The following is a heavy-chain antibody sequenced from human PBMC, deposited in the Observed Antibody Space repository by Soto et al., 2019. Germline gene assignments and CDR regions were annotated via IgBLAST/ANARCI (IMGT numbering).Heavy chain of an antibody. V-gene: IGHV3-23*04. J-gene: IGHJ4*02. D-gene: IGHD3-9*01. Sequence: DVQLVESGAGFVEPGGSLRDSCAASGVTFSRYTMGWVRQAPGKGLEWVSSVSGRGANTYYAVSVKGRVTISRDNSKDTLDLQMIILGGEDTAGYYCAKDRGGFANGWEYFDVWGQGTLVIVSS. CDR2: VSGRGANT. CDR3: AKDRGGFANGWEYFDV. CDR1: GVTFSRYT.